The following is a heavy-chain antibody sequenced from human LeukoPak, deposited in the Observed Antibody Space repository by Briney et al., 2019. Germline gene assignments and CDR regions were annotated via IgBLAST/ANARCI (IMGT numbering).Heavy chain of an antibody. CDR3: ARDWGKYYYDSSAHPFDY. D-gene: IGHD3-22*01. J-gene: IGHJ4*02. CDR2: IKQDGSEK. Sequence: PGGSLRLSCAASGFTFSSYWMSWVRQAPGKGLEWVANIKQDGSEKYYVDSVKGRFTISRDNAKNSLYLQMNSLRAEDTAVYYCARDWGKYYYDSSAHPFDYWGQGTLVTVSS. V-gene: IGHV3-7*01. CDR1: GFTFSSYW.